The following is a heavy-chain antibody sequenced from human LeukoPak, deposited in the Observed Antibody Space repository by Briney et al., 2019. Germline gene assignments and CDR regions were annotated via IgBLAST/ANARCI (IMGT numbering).Heavy chain of an antibody. CDR1: GYTFTSYS. CDR3: ARDWGYYYDSSGPLDY. V-gene: IGHV1-18*01. D-gene: IGHD3-22*01. CDR2: ISAYNGNT. J-gene: IGHJ4*02. Sequence: ASVKVSCKASGYTFTSYSISWVRQAPGQGLEWMGWISAYNGNTNYAQKLQGRVTMTTDTSTSTAYMELRSLRSDDTAVYYCARDWGYYYDSSGPLDYWGQGTLVTVSS.